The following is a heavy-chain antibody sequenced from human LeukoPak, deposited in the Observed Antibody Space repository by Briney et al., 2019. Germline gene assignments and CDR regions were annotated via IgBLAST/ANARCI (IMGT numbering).Heavy chain of an antibody. CDR1: GGSISSGGYY. D-gene: IGHD2-21*02. V-gene: IGHV4-31*03. Sequence: SQTLSLTCTVSGGSISSGGYYWSWIRQHPGKGLEWIGYIDYSGSTYYNPSLKSRVTISVDRSKNQFSLKLSSVTAADTAVYYCARGSGAYCGGDCYNVFDYWGQGTLVAVSS. CDR2: IDYSGST. J-gene: IGHJ4*02. CDR3: ARGSGAYCGGDCYNVFDY.